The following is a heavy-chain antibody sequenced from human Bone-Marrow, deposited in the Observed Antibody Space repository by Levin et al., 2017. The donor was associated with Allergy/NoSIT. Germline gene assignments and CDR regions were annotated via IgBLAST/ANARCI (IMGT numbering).Heavy chain of an antibody. CDR1: GYTFSDYY. V-gene: IGHV1-2*02. CDR2: INPKRGDA. Sequence: ASVKVSCTVSGYTFSDYYMHWVRQAPGQGLEWMGWINPKRGDANTAQKFEGRVVLTRDTSISTAYMEVRRLRSDDTALYYCARGGTSSNDSWGQGTLVTVSS. CDR3: ARGGTSSNDS. D-gene: IGHD6-13*01. J-gene: IGHJ4*02.